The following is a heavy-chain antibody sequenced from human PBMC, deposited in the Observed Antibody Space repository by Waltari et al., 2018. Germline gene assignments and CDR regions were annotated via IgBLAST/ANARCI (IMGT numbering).Heavy chain of an antibody. J-gene: IGHJ4*02. CDR3: AREIYGGNSRPLDS. Sequence: QVELQESGPGLLGRSETLSLTCVVSGGSITSYFRHGVRQPQGKGLEWIGYIYYNGDTNYNPSLESRVTISVDTSKNQFSLKLNSVTAADTAVYYCAREIYGGNSRPLDSWGQGALVTVSS. D-gene: IGHD2-21*02. CDR1: GGSITSYF. V-gene: IGHV4-59*01. CDR2: IYYNGDT.